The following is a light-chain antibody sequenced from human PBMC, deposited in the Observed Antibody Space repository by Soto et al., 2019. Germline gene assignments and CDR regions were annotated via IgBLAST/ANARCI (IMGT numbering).Light chain of an antibody. CDR2: GAS. CDR3: QQYGTSPWT. V-gene: IGKV3-20*01. Sequence: IVLTQSPGTLSLSPGERATLSCRASQNVANNYLAWFRQKPGQTPRLLIYGASSRAAGIPDRFSGSGSGTDFTLTISRPEPEDFAVFYCQQYGTSPWTFGQGTKV. J-gene: IGKJ1*01. CDR1: QNVANNY.